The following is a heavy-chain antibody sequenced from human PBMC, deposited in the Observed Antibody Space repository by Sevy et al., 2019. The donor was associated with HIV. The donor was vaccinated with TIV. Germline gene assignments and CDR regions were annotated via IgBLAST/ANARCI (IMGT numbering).Heavy chain of an antibody. CDR3: ARAPAGGWAV. D-gene: IGHD6-19*01. CDR2: IYYSGNT. CDR1: GGPISTYY. Sequence: SETLSLTCTVSGGPISTYYWSWIRQPPGKGLEWIGHIYYSGNTNYNPSLKSRVTISLDTSKNQFSLNLNSVTAADTAVYYCARAPAGGWAVWGQGTLVTVSS. V-gene: IGHV4-59*01. J-gene: IGHJ4*02.